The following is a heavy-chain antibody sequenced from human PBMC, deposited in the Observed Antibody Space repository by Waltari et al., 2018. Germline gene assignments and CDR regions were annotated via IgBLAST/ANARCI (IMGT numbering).Heavy chain of an antibody. J-gene: IGHJ6*03. V-gene: IGHV3-30*02. CDR3: AKDQRYSYYYYYMDV. CDR2: IRYDGSNK. D-gene: IGHD1-1*01. CDR1: GFTFSSYG. Sequence: QVQLVESGGGVVQPGGSLRLSCAASGFTFSSYGMHWVRQAPGKGLEWVAFIRYDGSNKYYADSVKGRFTISRDNSKNTLYLQMNSLRAEDTAVYYCAKDQRYSYYYYYMDVWGKGTTVTVSS.